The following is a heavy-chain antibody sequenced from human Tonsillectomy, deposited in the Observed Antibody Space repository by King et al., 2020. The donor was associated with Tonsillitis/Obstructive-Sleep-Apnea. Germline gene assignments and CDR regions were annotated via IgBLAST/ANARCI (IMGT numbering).Heavy chain of an antibody. J-gene: IGHJ5*02. V-gene: IGHV3-48*02. CDR3: ARSRLVGATNWFDP. D-gene: IGHD1-26*01. CDR2: ISSSSSTI. CDR1: GFTFSSYS. Sequence: VKLVESGGGLVQPGGSLRLSCAASGFTFSSYSMNWVRQAPGKGLEWISYISSSSSTIYYADSVKGRFTISRDNAKNSLYLQMNSLRDEDTAVYYCARSRLVGATNWFDPWGQGTLVIVSA.